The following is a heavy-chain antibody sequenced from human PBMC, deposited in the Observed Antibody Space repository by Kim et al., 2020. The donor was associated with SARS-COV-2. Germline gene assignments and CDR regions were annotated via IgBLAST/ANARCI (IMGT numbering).Heavy chain of an antibody. CDR2: IHSSGSPI. Sequence: GGSLRLSCTVPGFTFSSYSMTWVRQAPGKGLEWVSYIHSSGSPIYYADSMKGRFTISRDNAKKTLYLQINSLRDEDTAVYYCASHSSSCWFEYWGQGTLV. D-gene: IGHD6-13*01. J-gene: IGHJ4*02. V-gene: IGHV3-48*02. CDR1: GFTFSSYS. CDR3: ASHSSSCWFEY.